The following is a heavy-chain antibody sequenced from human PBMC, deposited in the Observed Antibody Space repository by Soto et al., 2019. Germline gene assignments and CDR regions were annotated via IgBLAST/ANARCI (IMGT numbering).Heavy chain of an antibody. CDR3: ARGLDSSGSYYYFDX. J-gene: IGHJ4*02. V-gene: IGHV4-59*01. Sequence: SETLSLTCTVSGGSISSYYWSWIRQPPGKGLEWILYIYYSGSTNYNPSLKSRVTISVDTSKNQFSLKLSSVTAADTAVYYCARGLDSSGSYYYFDXWGQGTLVTVSX. CDR1: GGSISSYY. CDR2: IYYSGST. D-gene: IGHD6-19*01.